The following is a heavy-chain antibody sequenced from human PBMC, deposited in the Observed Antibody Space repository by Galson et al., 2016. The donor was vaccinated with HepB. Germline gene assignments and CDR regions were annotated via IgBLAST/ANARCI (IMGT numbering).Heavy chain of an antibody. D-gene: IGHD6-19*01. CDR3: VKDAAVDYLTQII. CDR2: ITGSGATT. J-gene: IGHJ4*02. Sequence: SLRLSCAASGFTFSNYAMAWVRQAPGKGLEWVSAITGSGATTYYADSVQGRFTISRDNSKNTLYLQMNSLRGEDTAIYYCVKDAAVDYLTQIIWGQGTLVTVSS. CDR1: GFTFSNYA. V-gene: IGHV3-23*01.